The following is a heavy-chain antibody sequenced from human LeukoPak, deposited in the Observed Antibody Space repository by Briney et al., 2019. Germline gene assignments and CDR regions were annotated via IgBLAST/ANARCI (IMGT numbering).Heavy chain of an antibody. Sequence: ASVKVSCKVSGYRLTELYLYWVRQAPGEGPEWMGGFDPEDDRGIYAQKFQGRVTMTEDTSTNTAYMELSSLRSEDSAMYYCAAPSARSTVTTWSAFDLWGQGTMVTVSS. V-gene: IGHV1-24*01. CDR2: FDPEDDRG. D-gene: IGHD4-17*01. J-gene: IGHJ3*01. CDR1: GYRLTELY. CDR3: AAPSARSTVTTWSAFDL.